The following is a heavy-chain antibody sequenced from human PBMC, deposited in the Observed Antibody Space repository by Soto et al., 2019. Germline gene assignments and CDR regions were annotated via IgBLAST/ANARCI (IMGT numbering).Heavy chain of an antibody. J-gene: IGHJ4*02. V-gene: IGHV3-23*01. CDR1: GFTFSSYA. CDR3: AKRAWGTYYFDY. D-gene: IGHD3-16*01. Sequence: VPLLESGGGLVQPGGSLRLSCAASGFTFSSYAMSWVRQAPGKGLEWVSAISGSGDSTFYADSVKGRFTISRDNSKNTLYLQMNSLRAEDTAVYYCAKRAWGTYYFDYWGQGTLVTVSS. CDR2: ISGSGDST.